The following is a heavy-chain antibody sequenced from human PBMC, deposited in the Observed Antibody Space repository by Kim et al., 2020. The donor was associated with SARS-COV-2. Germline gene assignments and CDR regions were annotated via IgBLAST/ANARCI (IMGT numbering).Heavy chain of an antibody. Sequence: GGSLRLSCAASGFTFSSYWMSWVRQAPGKGLEWVANIKQDGSEKYYVDSVKGRFTISRDNAKNSLYLQMNSLRAEDTAVYYCARLKRGSGSYYPNWFDPWGQGTLVTVSS. J-gene: IGHJ5*02. D-gene: IGHD3-10*01. CDR2: IKQDGSEK. CDR1: GFTFSSYW. CDR3: ARLKRGSGSYYPNWFDP. V-gene: IGHV3-7*01.